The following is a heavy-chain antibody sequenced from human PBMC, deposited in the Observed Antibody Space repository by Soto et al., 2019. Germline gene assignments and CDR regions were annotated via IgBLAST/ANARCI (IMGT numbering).Heavy chain of an antibody. CDR1: GFPFDDFA. Sequence: GGSLRLTCAWSGFPFDDFAITIVRQAPGNGLELVGLIRNQSYQETTESAESVKGRCTISRDTSNSTAYLXITSLNIEKSALDYVSGAYSAATEYFSLDWGQGNWVAASS. J-gene: IGHJ4*02. V-gene: IGHV3-49*04. D-gene: IGHD1-26*01. CDR2: IRNQSYQETT. CDR3: SGAYSAATEYFSLD.